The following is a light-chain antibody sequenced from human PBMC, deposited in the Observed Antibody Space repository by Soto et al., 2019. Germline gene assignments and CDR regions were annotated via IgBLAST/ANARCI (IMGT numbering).Light chain of an antibody. CDR3: SSFAGKNHLV. V-gene: IGLV2-8*01. CDR1: SSDVGGYNY. Sequence: QSALTQPPSASVSPGQSVTISCTGTSSDVGGYNYVSWYQQQPGKAPKLMISEVSKRPSGVPDRFSGSKSGNTASLTVSGRQVEDEDDYYCSSFAGKNHLVFGGGTKLTVL. CDR2: EVS. J-gene: IGLJ2*01.